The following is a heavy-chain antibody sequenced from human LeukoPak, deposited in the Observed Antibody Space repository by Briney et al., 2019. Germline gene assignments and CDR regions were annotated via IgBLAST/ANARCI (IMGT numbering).Heavy chain of an antibody. V-gene: IGHV4-39*07. Sequence: SETLSLTCTVSGDSVSSSSYYWSWVRQPPGKGLEWIGEINHSGSTNYNPSLKSRVTISVDTSKNQFSLKLSSVTAADTAVYYCARGGEMYNWFDPWGQGTLVTVSS. CDR2: INHSGST. CDR1: GDSVSSSSYY. J-gene: IGHJ5*02. CDR3: ARGGEMYNWFDP. D-gene: IGHD3-10*01.